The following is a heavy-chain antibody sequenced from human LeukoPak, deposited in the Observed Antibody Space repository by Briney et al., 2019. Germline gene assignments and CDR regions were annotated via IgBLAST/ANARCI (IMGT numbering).Heavy chain of an antibody. D-gene: IGHD1-26*01. CDR3: ARGTLVGAIYNWFDP. CDR2: IYYSGGT. V-gene: IGHV4-59*01. J-gene: IGHJ5*02. CDR1: GGSISSYY. Sequence: PSETLSLTCTVSGGSISSYYWSWIRQPPGKGLEWIGYIYYSGGTSYNPSLKSRVTISVDTSKNQFSLKLSSVTAADTAVYYCARGTLVGAIYNWFDPWGQGTLVTVSS.